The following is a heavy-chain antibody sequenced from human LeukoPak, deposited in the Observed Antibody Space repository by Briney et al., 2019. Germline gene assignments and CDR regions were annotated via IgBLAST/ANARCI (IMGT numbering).Heavy chain of an antibody. D-gene: IGHD3-10*01. V-gene: IGHV3-23*01. CDR2: ISGSGGST. CDR1: GFIFRSYA. Sequence: GGSLRLSCAASGFIFRSYAMSWVRQAPGKGLEWVSAISGSGGSTYYADSVKGRFTISRDNSKNTLYLQMNSLRAEDTAVYYCARGGTMVRGVSWFDPWGQGTLVTVSS. CDR3: ARGGTMVRGVSWFDP. J-gene: IGHJ5*02.